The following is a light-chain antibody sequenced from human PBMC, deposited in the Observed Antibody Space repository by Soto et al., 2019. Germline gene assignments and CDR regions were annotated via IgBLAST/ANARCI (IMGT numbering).Light chain of an antibody. Sequence: IQLTQSPPSLSASVGDRVTITCRSSQPITTYLNWYRHNPGRAPDLLIYATSKLQSGVPPRFSADGFGTDFTLTISGLHPEDIGTYFCQQSYNTPYTFGQGTNLEIK. CDR1: QPITTY. V-gene: IGKV1-39*01. J-gene: IGKJ2*01. CDR2: ATS. CDR3: QQSYNTPYT.